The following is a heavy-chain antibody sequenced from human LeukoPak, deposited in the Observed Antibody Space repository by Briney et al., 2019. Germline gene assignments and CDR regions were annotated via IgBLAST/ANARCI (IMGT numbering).Heavy chain of an antibody. Sequence: SQTLSLTCTVSGGSISSGSYYWSWIRQPAGKRLEWIGHIYRSGSTNYNPSLKSRVTISVDTSKNQFSLKLSSVTAADTAVYYCARHRFIEQQLVRWFDPWGQGTLVTVSS. V-gene: IGHV4-61*09. D-gene: IGHD6-13*01. CDR3: ARHRFIEQQLVRWFDP. CDR2: IYRSGST. J-gene: IGHJ5*02. CDR1: GGSISSGSYY.